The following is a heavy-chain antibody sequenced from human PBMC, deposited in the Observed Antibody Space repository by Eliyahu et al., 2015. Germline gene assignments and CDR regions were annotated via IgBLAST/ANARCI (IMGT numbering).Heavy chain of an antibody. CDR1: GGSIXSYY. J-gene: IGHJ2*01. Sequence: QVQLQESGPGLVKPSETLSLTCXVXGGSIXSYYWSWXRQPPGKGLEWIGYIYYSGSTNYNPSLKSRVTISVDTSKNQFSLKLSSVTAADTAVYYCARDGPYGDYGGWYFDLWGRGTLVTVSS. CDR3: ARDGPYGDYGGWYFDL. CDR2: IYYSGST. D-gene: IGHD4-17*01. V-gene: IGHV4-59*01.